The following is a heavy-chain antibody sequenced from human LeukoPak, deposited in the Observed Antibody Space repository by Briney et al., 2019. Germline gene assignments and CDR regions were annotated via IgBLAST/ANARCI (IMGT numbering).Heavy chain of an antibody. CDR3: ARGSSSANWFDP. CDR1: GGSISNYC. V-gene: IGHV4-4*07. J-gene: IGHJ5*02. Sequence: SETLSLTCTVSGGSISNYCWSWLRQSAGKGLEWIGRIYITGSTNYNPSLKSRVSMSLDTSKNQLSLKLSSVTAADTAVYYCARGSSSANWFDPWGQGTLVTVSS. D-gene: IGHD6-6*01. CDR2: IYITGST.